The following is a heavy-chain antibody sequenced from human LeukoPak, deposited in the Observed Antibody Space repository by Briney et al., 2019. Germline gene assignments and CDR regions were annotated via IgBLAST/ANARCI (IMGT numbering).Heavy chain of an antibody. J-gene: IGHJ5*02. CDR3: ARDAEWLGWFDP. CDR1: GGSFSGYY. D-gene: IGHD6-19*01. CDR2: INHSGST. Sequence: PSETLSLTCAVYGGSFSGYYWSWIRQPPGKGLEWIGEINHSGSTNYNPSLKSRVTISVDTSKNQFSLKLSSVTAADTAVYYCARDAEWLGWFDPWGQGTLVTVSS. V-gene: IGHV4-34*01.